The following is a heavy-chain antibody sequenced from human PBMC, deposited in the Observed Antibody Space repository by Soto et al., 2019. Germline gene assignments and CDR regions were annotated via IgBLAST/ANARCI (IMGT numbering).Heavy chain of an antibody. J-gene: IGHJ6*03. CDR1: GASISRYY. CDR3: ARAGAEAYHYYYYYMDV. V-gene: IGHV4-59*01. CDR2: IYYSGST. Sequence: QVQLQESGPGLVKPSETLSLTCTFSGASISRYYWSWIRQPPGKGLEWIGYIYYSGSTNYNPSLKSRVTISVDMSTNQFSRKLSAVTAADTAGYYCARAGAEAYHYYYYYMDVWGKGSTVTVSS.